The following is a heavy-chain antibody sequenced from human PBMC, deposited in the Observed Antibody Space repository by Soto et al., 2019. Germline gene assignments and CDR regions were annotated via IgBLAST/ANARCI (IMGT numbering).Heavy chain of an antibody. V-gene: IGHV4-34*01. CDR3: GRGESIDSGTNSRY. CDR1: GGSFSGYY. J-gene: IGHJ4*02. Sequence: QVQLQQWGAGLLKPSETLSLTCAVYGGSFSGYYWSWIRQPPGKGREWIGEINHSGSTTYNPSLKSRVNIAVDTSKNLFSLELSSVTGADTAVYYYGRGESIDSGTNSRYWGQGTLVTVS. CDR2: INHSGST. D-gene: IGHD3-10*01.